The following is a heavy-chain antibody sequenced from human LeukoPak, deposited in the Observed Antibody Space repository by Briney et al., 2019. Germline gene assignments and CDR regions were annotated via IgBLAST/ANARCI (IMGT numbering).Heavy chain of an antibody. CDR3: ARDLPTWRLYYYYGMDV. Sequence: PSETLSLTCTVSGGSISSSSYYWGWIRQPPGKGLEWIGSIYYSGSTYYNPSLKSRVTISVDTSKNQFSLKLSSVTAADTAVYYCARDLPTWRLYYYYGMDVWGQGTTVTVSS. V-gene: IGHV4-39*07. J-gene: IGHJ6*02. CDR2: IYYSGST. CDR1: GGSISSSSYY. D-gene: IGHD5-12*01.